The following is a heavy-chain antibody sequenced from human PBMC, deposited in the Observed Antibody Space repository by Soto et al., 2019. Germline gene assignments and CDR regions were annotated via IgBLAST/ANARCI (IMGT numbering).Heavy chain of an antibody. J-gene: IGHJ3*02. CDR1: GYTFTNYA. D-gene: IGHD3-22*01. CDR2: INAGNGNT. V-gene: IGHV1-3*01. CDR3: ASSKRSDGTMIVVVRGAFDI. Sequence: GASVKVSCKASGYTFTNYAMLWVRQAPGQRLEWMGWINAGNGNTKYSQKFQGRVTITRDTSASTAYMELSSLRSEDTAVYYCASSKRSDGTMIVVVRGAFDIWGQGTMVTVSS.